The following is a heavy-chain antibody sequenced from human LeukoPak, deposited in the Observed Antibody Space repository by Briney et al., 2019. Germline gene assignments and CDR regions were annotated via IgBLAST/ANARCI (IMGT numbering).Heavy chain of an antibody. CDR1: GFTFSGSA. V-gene: IGHV3-73*01. Sequence: GGSLRLSCAASGFTFSGSAMHWVRQASGKGLEWLGRIRSKAGSYATAYAESVKGRFTVSRDDSKNTAYLQMNSLKTEDTAVYYCTRSGNGWYYDYWGQGTLVTVSS. CDR2: IRSKAGSYAT. CDR3: TRSGNGWYYDY. D-gene: IGHD6-19*01. J-gene: IGHJ4*02.